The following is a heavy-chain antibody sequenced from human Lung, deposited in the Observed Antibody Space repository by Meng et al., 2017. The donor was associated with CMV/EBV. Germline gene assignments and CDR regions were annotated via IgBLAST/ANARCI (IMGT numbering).Heavy chain of an antibody. CDR1: GGSISSSNW. V-gene: IGHV4-4*02. D-gene: IGHD6-19*01. Sequence: QALQRGSGPGLGKRSGTLSLTCALSGGSISSSNWWSWVRQPPGKGLEWIGEIYHSGSTNYNPSLKSRVTISVDKSKNQFSLNLSSVTAADTAVYYCARVGQWLPIDYWGQGTLVTVSS. J-gene: IGHJ4*02. CDR2: IYHSGST. CDR3: ARVGQWLPIDY.